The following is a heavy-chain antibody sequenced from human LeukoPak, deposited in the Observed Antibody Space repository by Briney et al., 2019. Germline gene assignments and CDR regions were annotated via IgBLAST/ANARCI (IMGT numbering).Heavy chain of an antibody. CDR3: ARDPATHSSGWFDY. CDR1: GYSFTDYY. Sequence: ASVTVSFTASGYSFTDYYMHWVRQAPGQGLEWMGWINPNSGGTKFAQKFQGRVTMTRDTSISTAYMELSSLRSDDTALSYCARDPATHSSGWFDYWGQGTLVTVSS. CDR2: INPNSGGT. V-gene: IGHV1-2*02. J-gene: IGHJ4*02. D-gene: IGHD6-19*01.